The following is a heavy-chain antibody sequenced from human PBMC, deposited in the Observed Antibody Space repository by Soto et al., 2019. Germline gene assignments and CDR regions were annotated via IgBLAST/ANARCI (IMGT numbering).Heavy chain of an antibody. CDR3: AKLRLATYDFWGGCDS. CDR2: ISYDESNK. CDR1: GFTFSDYA. Sequence: QVQLVESGGGVVQPGRSLKLSCLASGFTFSDYAMHWVRQAPGKGLEWVALISYDESNKDYADSVKGRFTISRDNSKNALYLQINSLRSEDTAVYYCAKLRLATYDFWGGCDSWGQGTLVTVSS. V-gene: IGHV3-30*18. D-gene: IGHD3-3*01. J-gene: IGHJ4*02.